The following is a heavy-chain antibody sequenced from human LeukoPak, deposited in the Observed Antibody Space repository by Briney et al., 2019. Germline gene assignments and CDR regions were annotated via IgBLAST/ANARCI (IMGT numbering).Heavy chain of an antibody. CDR1: GFTFSGSA. V-gene: IGHV3-23*01. Sequence: PGGSLRLSCAASGFTFSGSAMSWVRQAPGKGLEWVSAITDAGDTTNYADSVKGRFTISRDNSKNTLYLQMNSLRAEDTAVYYCAKRHYDRSGYFDYWGQGTLVTVSS. J-gene: IGHJ4*02. CDR3: AKRHYDRSGYFDY. CDR2: ITDAGDTT. D-gene: IGHD3-22*01.